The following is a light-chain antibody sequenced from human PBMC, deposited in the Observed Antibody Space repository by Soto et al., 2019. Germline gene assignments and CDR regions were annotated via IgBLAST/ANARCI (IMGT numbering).Light chain of an antibody. CDR2: GAS. J-gene: IGKJ2*01. CDR1: KSVHNNNN. CDR3: QQNTNWPVMYT. V-gene: IGKV3-15*01. Sequence: EIVLTQSPATLSVSPGETATLSCRASKSVHNNNNLAWYQQKPGQTPRLLIYGASTRATGIPARFSGSGSGTVFPLTISGLKFKVFEFYYCQQNTNWPVMYTFGQGTKLEIK.